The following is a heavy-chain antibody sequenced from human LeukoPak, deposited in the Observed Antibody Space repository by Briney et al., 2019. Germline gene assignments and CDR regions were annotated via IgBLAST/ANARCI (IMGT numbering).Heavy chain of an antibody. Sequence: SETLSLTCAVYGGSFSGYYWSWIRQPPGKGLEWIGEINHSGSTNYNPSLKSRVTISVDTSKNQFSLKLSSVTAADTAVYYCARHGNIVVVPDASKAFDIWGQGTMVTVSS. D-gene: IGHD2-2*01. CDR2: INHSGST. V-gene: IGHV4-34*01. J-gene: IGHJ3*02. CDR1: GGSFSGYY. CDR3: ARHGNIVVVPDASKAFDI.